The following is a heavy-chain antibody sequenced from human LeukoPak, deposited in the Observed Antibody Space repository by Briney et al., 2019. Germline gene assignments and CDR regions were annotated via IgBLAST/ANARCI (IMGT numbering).Heavy chain of an antibody. CDR3: ARGKIVATIEGLAY. V-gene: IGHV1-69*05. CDR2: IIPIFGTA. Sequence: GASVKVSCKASGGTFSSYAISWVRQAPGQGLEWMGGIIPIFGTANYAQKFQGRVTITTDESTSTAYMELSSLRSEDTAVYYCARGKIVATIEGLAYWAQGPLVRVSS. D-gene: IGHD5-12*01. CDR1: GGTFSSYA. J-gene: IGHJ4*02.